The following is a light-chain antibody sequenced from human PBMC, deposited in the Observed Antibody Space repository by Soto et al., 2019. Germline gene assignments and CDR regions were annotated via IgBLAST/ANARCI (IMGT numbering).Light chain of an antibody. Sequence: QSALTQPRSVSGSPGQSVTISCTGTSSDVGGYNYVSWYQQHPGKAPKLMIYDVSQRPSGVTDRFSGSRSGNTASLTISGLQAEYEADYYCCSYAGSYTYVFGAGTKLTVL. V-gene: IGLV2-11*01. CDR3: CSYAGSYTYV. CDR2: DVS. CDR1: SSDVGGYNY. J-gene: IGLJ1*01.